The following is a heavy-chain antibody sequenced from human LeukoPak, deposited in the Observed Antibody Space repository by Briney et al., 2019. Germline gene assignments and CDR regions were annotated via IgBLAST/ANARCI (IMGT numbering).Heavy chain of an antibody. CDR2: INPSGGST. V-gene: IGHV1-46*01. CDR1: GYTFTSYY. J-gene: IGHJ6*02. Sequence: ASVKVSCKASGYTFTSYYMHWVRQAPGQGLEWMGIINPSGGSTSYAQKFQGRVTMTRDTSTSTAYMELRSLRSDDTAVYYCARENPHYGDYYYYGMDVWGQGTTVTVSS. D-gene: IGHD4-17*01. CDR3: ARENPHYGDYYYYGMDV.